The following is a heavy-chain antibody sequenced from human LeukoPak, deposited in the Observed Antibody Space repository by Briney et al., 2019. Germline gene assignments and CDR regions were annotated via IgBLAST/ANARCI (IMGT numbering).Heavy chain of an antibody. J-gene: IGHJ4*02. D-gene: IGHD4/OR15-4a*01. CDR3: ARTMVRGPGGHFDY. Sequence: GGSLRLSCAASGLTYRNYYFSWVRQAPGKGLEWLAYISDDGSYANYAGSVRGRFTHSRDNDKNPQFLQMISLRVEDTAVYYCARTMVRGPGGHFDYWGQGTLVTVSS. CDR1: GLTYRNYY. V-gene: IGHV3-11*03. CDR2: ISDDGSYA.